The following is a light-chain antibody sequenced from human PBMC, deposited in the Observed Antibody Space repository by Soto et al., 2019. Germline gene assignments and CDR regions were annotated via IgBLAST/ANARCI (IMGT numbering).Light chain of an antibody. CDR3: HQYGSSPFT. CDR2: GAS. J-gene: IGKJ4*01. V-gene: IGKV3-20*01. Sequence: EVVLTQSPGTLSLTPGEGATLSCRASQSVASTYLAWYQQKPGQAPRLLIYGASSRATDIPDRFSGSGSGTDFTLTISRLEPEDFAVYYCHQYGSSPFTFGGGTKVDIK. CDR1: QSVASTY.